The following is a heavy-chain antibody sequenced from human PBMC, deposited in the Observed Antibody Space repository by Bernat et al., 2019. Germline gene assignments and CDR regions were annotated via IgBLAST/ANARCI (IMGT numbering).Heavy chain of an antibody. Sequence: QVQLVESGGGVVQPGRSLRLSCAASGFTFSSYAMHWVRQAPGKGLEWVAVISYDGSNKYYADSVKGRLTISRDNSKNTLYLQMNSLRAEDTAVYYCARVSGYYGSGSYTYYYYGMDVWGQGTTVTVSS. CDR3: ARVSGYYGSGSYTYYYYGMDV. V-gene: IGHV3-30-3*01. CDR2: ISYDGSNK. J-gene: IGHJ6*02. D-gene: IGHD3-10*01. CDR1: GFTFSSYA.